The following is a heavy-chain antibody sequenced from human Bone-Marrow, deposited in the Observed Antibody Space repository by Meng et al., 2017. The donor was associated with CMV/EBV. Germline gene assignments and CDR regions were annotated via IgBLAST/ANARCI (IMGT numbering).Heavy chain of an antibody. V-gene: IGHV3-21*01. CDR3: ARDEGFGIVVVPYGGDYGGNSGFDY. CDR2: ISSSSSYI. Sequence: GESLKISCAASGFTFSSYSMNWVRQAPGKGLEWVSSISSSSSYIYYADSVKGRFTISRDNAKNSLYLQMNSLRAEDTAVYYCARDEGFGIVVVPYGGDYGGNSGFDYWGQGTLVTVYS. D-gene: IGHD4-23*01. CDR1: GFTFSSYS. J-gene: IGHJ4*02.